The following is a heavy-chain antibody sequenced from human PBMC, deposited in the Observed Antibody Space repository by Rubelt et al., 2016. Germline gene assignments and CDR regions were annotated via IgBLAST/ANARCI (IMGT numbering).Heavy chain of an antibody. CDR3: ARDRIRIAARQGWYFDL. J-gene: IGHJ2*01. CDR1: GYTFTSYG. V-gene: IGHV1-18*01. CDR2: ISAYNGHK. D-gene: IGHD6-6*01. Sequence: VQLVQSGAEVKKPGASVKVSCKASGYTFTSYGISWVRQAPGQGLEWMGWISAYNGHKNYAPKLQGGVTRTTDTSTSTAYMGLRSLRSDDTAVYYCARDRIRIAARQGWYFDLWGRGTLVTVSS.